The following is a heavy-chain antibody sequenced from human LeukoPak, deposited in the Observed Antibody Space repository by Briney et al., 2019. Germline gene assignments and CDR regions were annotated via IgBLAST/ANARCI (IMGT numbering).Heavy chain of an antibody. CDR1: GFTFSSYW. Sequence: GGSLRLSCAAPGFTFSSYWMHWVRQAPGKGLVWVSRINSDGSSTSYADSVKGRFTISRDNAKNTLYLQMNSLRAEDTAVYYCARGITIFGVVTDYYYYGMDVWGQGTTVTVSS. J-gene: IGHJ6*02. CDR2: INSDGSST. D-gene: IGHD3-3*01. V-gene: IGHV3-74*01. CDR3: ARGITIFGVVTDYYYYGMDV.